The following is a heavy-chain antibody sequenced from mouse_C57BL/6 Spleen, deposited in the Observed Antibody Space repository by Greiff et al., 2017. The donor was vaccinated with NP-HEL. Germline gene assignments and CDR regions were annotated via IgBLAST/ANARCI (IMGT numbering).Heavy chain of an antibody. D-gene: IGHD1-1*01. CDR1: GYTFTEYT. CDR2: FYPGSGSI. CDR3: ARHEDRGYYYGSSLDD. V-gene: IGHV1-62-2*01. J-gene: IGHJ2*01. Sequence: VQLQQSGAELVKPGASVKLSCKASGYTFTEYTIHWVKQRSGQGLEWIGWFYPGSGSIKYNEKFKDKATLTADKSSSTVYMELSRLTSEDSAVYFCARHEDRGYYYGSSLDDWGQGTTLTVSS.